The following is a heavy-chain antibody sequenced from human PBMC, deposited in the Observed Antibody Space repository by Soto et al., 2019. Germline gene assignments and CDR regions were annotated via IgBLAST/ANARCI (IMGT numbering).Heavy chain of an antibody. J-gene: IGHJ1*01. Sequence: QVQLVESGGGVVQPGRSLRLSCAASGFTFSSYGMHWVRQAPGNGLEWVAVISYDGSNKYYADSVKGRFTISRDNSKNTMYLQMNSLRAEDTAVYYCAKAAAGYCSSTSCYEYFQHWGQGTLVTVSS. CDR3: AKAAAGYCSSTSCYEYFQH. D-gene: IGHD2-2*01. V-gene: IGHV3-30*18. CDR1: GFTFSSYG. CDR2: ISYDGSNK.